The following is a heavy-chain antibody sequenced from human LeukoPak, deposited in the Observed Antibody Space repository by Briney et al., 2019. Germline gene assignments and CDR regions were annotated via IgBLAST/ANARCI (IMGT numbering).Heavy chain of an antibody. CDR2: IYSGGST. Sequence: GGSLRLSCAASGFTVSSNYMSWVRQAPGKGLEWVSVIYSGGSTYYADSVKGRFTISRDNSKNTMYLQMNSLRAEDTAVYYCAREGYSSSWLHWGQGTLVTVSS. J-gene: IGHJ4*02. CDR1: GFTVSSNY. CDR3: AREGYSSSWLH. V-gene: IGHV3-66*02. D-gene: IGHD6-13*01.